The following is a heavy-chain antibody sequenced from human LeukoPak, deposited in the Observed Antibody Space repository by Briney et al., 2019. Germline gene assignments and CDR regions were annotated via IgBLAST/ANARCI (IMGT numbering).Heavy chain of an antibody. J-gene: IGHJ6*02. CDR3: AKSKQWLDHGMDV. D-gene: IGHD6-19*01. CDR2: IYSGGST. V-gene: IGHV3-53*01. CDR1: GFTVSSNY. Sequence: GGSLRLSCAASGFTVSSNYMSWVRQAPGKGLEWVSVIYSGGSTYYADSVKGRFTISRDNSKNTLYLQMNSLRAEDTAVYYCAKSKQWLDHGMDVWGQGTTVTVSS.